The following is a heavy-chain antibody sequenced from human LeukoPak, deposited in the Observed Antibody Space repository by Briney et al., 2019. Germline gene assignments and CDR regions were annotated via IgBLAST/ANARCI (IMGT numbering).Heavy chain of an antibody. Sequence: PLRSLRLSCAAPGFTFRGNGMHSVRQALGKGLEWVVNIWYDGSNRYYADSVKGRFTISRDNSKNTLFLQMNSLTAEDTAVYYCARDQGTSVTAMVGGHFDYWGPGTLVTVSS. J-gene: IGHJ4*02. V-gene: IGHV3-33*01. CDR2: IWYDGSNR. D-gene: IGHD4-17*01. CDR1: GFTFRGNG. CDR3: ARDQGTSVTAMVGGHFDY.